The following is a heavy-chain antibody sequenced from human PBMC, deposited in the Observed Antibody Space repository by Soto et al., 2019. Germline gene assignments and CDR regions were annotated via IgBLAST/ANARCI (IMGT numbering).Heavy chain of an antibody. CDR2: ISSSRSYI. Sequence: EVQLVESGGGLVKPGGSLRLSCAASGFTFSSYSMNWVRQAPGKGLEWVSSISSSRSYIYYADSVKGRFTISRDNAKNSLYLQMNSLRAEDTAVYYCARNGRYNWNYGYWGQGTLVTVSS. V-gene: IGHV3-21*01. D-gene: IGHD1-20*01. CDR1: GFTFSSYS. CDR3: ARNGRYNWNYGY. J-gene: IGHJ4*02.